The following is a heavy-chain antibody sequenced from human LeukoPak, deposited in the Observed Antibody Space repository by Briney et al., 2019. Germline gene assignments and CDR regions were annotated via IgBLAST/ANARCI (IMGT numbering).Heavy chain of an antibody. Sequence: GGSLRLSCAASGFTFNTHWMTWGRQAPGKGLEWVATIQPDGSEKYYSDSVKGRFTISRDNSRDSVYLQMNSLRDDDTSLYYCARDASALYWGRGTLVTVSS. CDR2: IQPDGSEK. J-gene: IGHJ4*02. CDR3: ARDASALY. D-gene: IGHD6-19*01. V-gene: IGHV3-7*01. CDR1: GFTFNTHW.